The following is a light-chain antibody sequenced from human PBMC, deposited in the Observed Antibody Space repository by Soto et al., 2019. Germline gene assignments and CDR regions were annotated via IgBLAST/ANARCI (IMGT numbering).Light chain of an antibody. CDR3: SAYTSSSTYVV. Sequence: QSAMTQPASVSGSPGQSITISCTGTRSDVGGYNYVSWYQQHPGKAPKLMIYDVSNRPSGVSNRFSGSKSGNTAALTISGLQAEDEDDYYCSAYTSSSTYVVFGGGTKLTVL. CDR1: RSDVGGYNY. J-gene: IGLJ2*01. V-gene: IGLV2-14*01. CDR2: DVS.